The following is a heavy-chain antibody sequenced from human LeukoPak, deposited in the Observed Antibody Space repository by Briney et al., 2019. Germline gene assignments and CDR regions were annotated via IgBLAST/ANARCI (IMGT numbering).Heavy chain of an antibody. D-gene: IGHD2/OR15-2a*01. CDR2: IYPGDSDA. Sequence: GESLKISCTASGYSFTNYWIAWVRQMPGAGLEWMGTIYPGDSDARYSPAFQGQFTLSVDRSTTTAYLQWPSLKAPDTAMYYCARPYSTGIRDAYDMWGQGTMVIVSS. CDR3: ARPYSTGIRDAYDM. CDR1: GYSFTNYW. J-gene: IGHJ3*02. V-gene: IGHV5-51*01.